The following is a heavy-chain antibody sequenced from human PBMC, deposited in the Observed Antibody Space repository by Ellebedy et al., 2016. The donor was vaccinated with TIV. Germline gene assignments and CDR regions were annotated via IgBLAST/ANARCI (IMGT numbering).Heavy chain of an antibody. CDR2: IHSVGST. Sequence: GESLKISCAASGLSVSANFVSWVRQAPGKGLEWVSTIHSVGSTQYAGSVKGRFSISRDSSKNTVYLQMNSLRVDDTALYYCAREGTGWSPSLAYWGLGTLVTVSS. J-gene: IGHJ4*02. CDR1: GLSVSANF. CDR3: AREGTGWSPSLAY. V-gene: IGHV3-66*01. D-gene: IGHD6-19*01.